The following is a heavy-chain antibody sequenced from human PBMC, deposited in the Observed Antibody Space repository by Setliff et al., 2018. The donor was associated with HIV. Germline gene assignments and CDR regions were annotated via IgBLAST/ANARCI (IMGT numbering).Heavy chain of an antibody. V-gene: IGHV4-4*07. J-gene: IGHJ5*01. D-gene: IGHD1-26*01. Sequence: SETLSLTCTVSGGSISTYYLTWIRQPAGKGLEWIGRIFASGSTYYNPSLMSRVTVSVDPSKNQFSLKLSSVTAADTAVYYCARTTYSGSYFNDSWGQGTLVTVSS. CDR2: IFASGST. CDR3: ARTTYSGSYFNDS. CDR1: GGSISTYY.